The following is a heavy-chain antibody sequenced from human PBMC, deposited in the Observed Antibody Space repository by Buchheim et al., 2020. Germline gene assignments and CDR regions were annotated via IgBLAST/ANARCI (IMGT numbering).Heavy chain of an antibody. CDR3: AKATDSSSSSYYYYMDI. D-gene: IGHD6-6*01. V-gene: IGHV3-23*01. CDR2: ISGRGDST. Sequence: EVQLLESGGGLIQPGGSLRLSCAASGFTFSSYAMSWVRQAPGKGLEWVSAISGRGDSTYYADSVKGRFTISRDNSKNTLYLQLRSLRSEDTAVYYCAKATDSSSSSYYYYMDIWGKGTT. CDR1: GFTFSSYA. J-gene: IGHJ6*03.